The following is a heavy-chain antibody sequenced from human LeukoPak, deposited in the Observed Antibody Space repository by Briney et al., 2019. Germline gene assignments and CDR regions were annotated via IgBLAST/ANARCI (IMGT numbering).Heavy chain of an antibody. D-gene: IGHD1-26*01. CDR2: ISGSGGST. Sequence: GGSLRLSCAASGFTFSSYAMSWVRQAPGKGLEWVSAISGSGGSTYYADSVKGRFTISGDNSKNTLYLQMNSLRAEDTAVYYCAKFFSGSYLAFDYWGQGTLVTVSS. J-gene: IGHJ4*02. CDR1: GFTFSSYA. CDR3: AKFFSGSYLAFDY. V-gene: IGHV3-23*01.